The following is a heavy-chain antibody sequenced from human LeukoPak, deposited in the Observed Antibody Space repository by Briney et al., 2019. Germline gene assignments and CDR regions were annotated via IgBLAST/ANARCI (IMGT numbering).Heavy chain of an antibody. J-gene: IGHJ4*02. CDR1: GFTFSSYA. Sequence: GGSLRLSCAASGFTFSSYAMSWVRQAPGKGLEWVSAISGSGGSTYYADSVKGRFAISRDNSKNTLYLQMNSLRAEDTAVYYCAKDPSLLLWFGEYENWGQGALVTVSS. V-gene: IGHV3-23*01. CDR2: ISGSGGST. CDR3: AKDPSLLLWFGEYEN. D-gene: IGHD3-10*01.